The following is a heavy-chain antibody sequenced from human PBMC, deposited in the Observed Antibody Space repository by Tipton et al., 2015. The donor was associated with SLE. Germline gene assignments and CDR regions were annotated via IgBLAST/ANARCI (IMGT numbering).Heavy chain of an antibody. J-gene: IGHJ3*02. D-gene: IGHD2-2*03. CDR2: IYYSGST. Sequence: TLSLTCTVSGGSISSYYWSWIRQPPGKGLEWIGYIYYSGSTNYNPSLKSRVTISVDTSKNQFSLKLSSVTAADTAVYYCAMDIRGERAFDIWGQGTMVTVSS. V-gene: IGHV4-59*01. CDR1: GGSISSYY. CDR3: AMDIRGERAFDI.